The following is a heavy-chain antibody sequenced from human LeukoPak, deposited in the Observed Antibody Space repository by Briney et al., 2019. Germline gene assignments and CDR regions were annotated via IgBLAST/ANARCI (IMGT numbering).Heavy chain of an antibody. Sequence: ASVKVSCKASGYTFTGYYMHWARQAPGQGLEWMGWINPNSGGTNYAQKFQGRVTMTRDTSTSTVYMELSSLRSEDTAMYYCAREAPGGYFDYWGQGTLVTVSS. CDR1: GYTFTGYY. J-gene: IGHJ4*02. CDR2: INPNSGGT. CDR3: AREAPGGYFDY. D-gene: IGHD6-13*01. V-gene: IGHV1-2*02.